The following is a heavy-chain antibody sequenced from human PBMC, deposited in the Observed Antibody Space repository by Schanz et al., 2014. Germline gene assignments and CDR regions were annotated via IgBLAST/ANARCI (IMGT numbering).Heavy chain of an antibody. CDR2: FDVEDGET. CDR3: ARGPSTGAFDI. Sequence: QVQLLQSGSEVKKPGASVKVSCEISGYTVSALAMHWVRQAPGKGLEWLGGFDVEDGETIYAQKFRGRVTMTRDTSTSTVYMELSSLRSEDTAVYFCARGPSTGAFDIWGQGTMVTVSS. CDR1: GYTVSALA. V-gene: IGHV1-24*01. J-gene: IGHJ3*02.